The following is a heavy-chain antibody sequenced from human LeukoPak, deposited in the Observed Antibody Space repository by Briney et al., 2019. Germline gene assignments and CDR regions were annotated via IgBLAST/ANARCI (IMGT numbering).Heavy chain of an antibody. D-gene: IGHD5-24*01. CDR1: GYTFTGYY. CDR3: ARGRWLQSTKTIHPFLLDY. Sequence: GASVKVSCKASGYTFTGYYMHWVRQAPGQGLEWMGWINPNSGGTNYAQKFQGRVTMTRDTSISTAYMELSRLRSDDTAVYYCARGRWLQSTKTIHPFLLDYWGQGTLVTVSS. CDR2: INPNSGGT. J-gene: IGHJ4*02. V-gene: IGHV1-2*02.